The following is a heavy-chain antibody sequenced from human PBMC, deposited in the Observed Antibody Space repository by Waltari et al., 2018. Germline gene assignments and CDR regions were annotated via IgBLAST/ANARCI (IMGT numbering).Heavy chain of an antibody. J-gene: IGHJ6*02. CDR1: GFTFDDYT. Sequence: EVQLVESGGVVVQPGGSLRLSCAASGFTFDDYTMHWVRQAPGKGLEWVSLISWDGVSTYYADSVKGRFTISRDNSKNSLYLQMNSLRTEDTALYYCAKGGRAAIYGMDVWGQGTTVTVSS. CDR2: ISWDGVST. V-gene: IGHV3-43*01. D-gene: IGHD2-2*02. CDR3: AKGGRAAIYGMDV.